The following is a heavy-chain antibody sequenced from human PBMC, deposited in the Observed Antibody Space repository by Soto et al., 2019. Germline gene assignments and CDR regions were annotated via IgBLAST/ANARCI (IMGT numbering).Heavy chain of an antibody. D-gene: IGHD3-22*01. V-gene: IGHV4-39*01. CDR3: ARTVIGTNSFYYLDAFEI. J-gene: IGHJ3*02. CDR1: GGSISSSTYYY. Sequence: SETLSVTCTVAGGSISSSTYYYWGWIRQPPGKGLESLGIIYYTGSTYYNPSLKSRVTMSVDTSKNQFSLKLTSVTAADTAVYYCARTVIGTNSFYYLDAFEIWGRGTMVTVSS. CDR2: IYYTGST.